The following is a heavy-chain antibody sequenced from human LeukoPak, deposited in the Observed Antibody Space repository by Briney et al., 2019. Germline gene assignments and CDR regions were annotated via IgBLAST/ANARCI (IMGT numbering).Heavy chain of an antibody. J-gene: IGHJ5*01. CDR1: GYSISSGYY. CDR2: IYHSGST. D-gene: IGHD6-19*01. V-gene: IGHV4-38-2*02. CDR3: ARDQAVADNNWFDS. Sequence: SETLSLTCTVSGYSISSGYYWGWIRQPPGKGLEWIGSIYHSGSTYYNPSLKSRVTISVDTSKNQFSLKLSSVTAADTAVYYCARDQAVADNNWFDSWGQGILVTVSS.